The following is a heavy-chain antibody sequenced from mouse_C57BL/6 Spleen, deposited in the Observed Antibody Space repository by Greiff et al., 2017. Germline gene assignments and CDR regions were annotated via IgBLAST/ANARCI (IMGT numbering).Heavy chain of an antibody. CDR2: IYPGDGDT. CDR1: GYAFSSSW. D-gene: IGHD1-1*01. J-gene: IGHJ4*01. CDR3: ARTYYYRRDGYAMDY. V-gene: IGHV1-82*01. Sequence: QVQLQQSGPELVKPGASVKISCKASGYAFSSSWMNWVKQRPGKGLEWIGRIYPGDGDTNYNGKFKGKATVTADKSSSTAYMQLSSLTSEDSAVYFCARTYYYRRDGYAMDYWCQGTSVTVSS.